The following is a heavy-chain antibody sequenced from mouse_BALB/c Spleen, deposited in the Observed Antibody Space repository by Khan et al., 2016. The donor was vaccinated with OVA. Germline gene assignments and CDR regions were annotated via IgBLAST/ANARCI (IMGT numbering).Heavy chain of an antibody. Sequence: QVQLKESGPGLVQPSQSLSITCTVSGFSLTTYGVHWVRQSPGQGLEWLGLIWSGGNTDYNAAFISRLSITKDNSKSQVFFKMNSLQADDTAMYYCARNSYMYDFTYWGQGTLVTVSA. D-gene: IGHD2-14*01. CDR2: IWSGGNT. V-gene: IGHV2-2*01. CDR3: ARNSYMYDFTY. J-gene: IGHJ3*01. CDR1: GFSLTTYG.